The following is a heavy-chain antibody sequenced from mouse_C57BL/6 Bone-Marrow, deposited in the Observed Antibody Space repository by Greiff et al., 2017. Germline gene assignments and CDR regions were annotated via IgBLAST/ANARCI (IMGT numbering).Heavy chain of an antibody. Sequence: QVQLQQSGAELARPGASVKLSCKASGYTFTSYGISWVKQRTGQGLEWIGEIYPRSGNNYYNEKFKGKATLTADKSSSTAYMELRSLTSEDSAVYFCARYGAYWGQGTLVTVSA. D-gene: IGHD1-1*02. CDR1: GYTFTSYG. CDR2: IYPRSGNN. CDR3: ARYGAY. V-gene: IGHV1-81*01. J-gene: IGHJ3*01.